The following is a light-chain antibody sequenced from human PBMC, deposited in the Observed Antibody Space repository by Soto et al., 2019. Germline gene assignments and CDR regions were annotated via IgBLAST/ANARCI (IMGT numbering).Light chain of an antibody. CDR3: QQYGASPRT. J-gene: IGKJ1*01. V-gene: IGKV3-20*01. CDR2: GAS. Sequence: EIALTQSPGTLSLSPGERATLSCRASQSVSSNYLAWYQQKPGQAPRLLIYGASIRTTGIPDRFSGSGSGTDFTLTISRLEPEDFAVYYCQQYGASPRTFGKGTKVEIK. CDR1: QSVSSNY.